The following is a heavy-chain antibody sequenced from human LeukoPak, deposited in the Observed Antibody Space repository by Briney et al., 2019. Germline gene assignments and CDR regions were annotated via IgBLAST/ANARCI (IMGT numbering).Heavy chain of an antibody. CDR1: GYTFTGYY. V-gene: IGHV1-2*04. CDR3: ARDGDEYSSGWSFDY. Sequence: ASVKVSCKASGYTFTGYYMHWVRQAPGQGLEWMGWINPNGGGTNYAQKFQGWVTMTRDTSISTAYMELSRLRSDDTAVYCCARDGDEYSSGWSFDYWGQGTLVTVSS. J-gene: IGHJ4*02. CDR2: INPNGGGT. D-gene: IGHD6-19*01.